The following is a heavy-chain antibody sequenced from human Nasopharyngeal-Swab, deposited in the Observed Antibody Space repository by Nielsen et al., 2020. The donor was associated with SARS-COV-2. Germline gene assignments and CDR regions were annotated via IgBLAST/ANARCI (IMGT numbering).Heavy chain of an antibody. Sequence: VRQAPGKGLEWVSVISGSGGSTYYADSVKGRFTISRDNSKNTLYLQMNSLRAEDTAVYYCARYDDYYDSSGYAYWGQGTRVTVSS. CDR3: ARYDDYYDSSGYAY. V-gene: IGHV3-23*01. CDR2: ISGSGGST. D-gene: IGHD3-22*01. J-gene: IGHJ4*02.